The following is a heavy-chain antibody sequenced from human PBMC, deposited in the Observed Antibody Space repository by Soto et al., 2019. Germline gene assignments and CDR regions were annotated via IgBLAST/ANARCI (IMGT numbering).Heavy chain of an antibody. CDR2: INSDGSST. V-gene: IGHV3-74*01. CDR3: ARDFGSNYEDHYYYYGMDV. CDR1: GFTFSSYW. Sequence: GGSLRLSCAASGFTFSSYWMHWVRQAPGKGLVWVSRINSDGSSTSYADSVKGRFTISRDNAKNTLYLQMNSLRAEDTAVYYCARDFGSNYEDHYYYYGMDVWGQGTTVTVSS. D-gene: IGHD4-4*01. J-gene: IGHJ6*02.